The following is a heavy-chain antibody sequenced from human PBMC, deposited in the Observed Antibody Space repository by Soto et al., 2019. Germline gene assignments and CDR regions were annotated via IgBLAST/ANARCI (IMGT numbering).Heavy chain of an antibody. D-gene: IGHD3-10*01. V-gene: IGHV6-1*01. Sequence: SQTLSLTCAISGDSVSSNSAAWNWIRQSPSRGLEWLGRTYYRSKWYNDYAVSVKSRITINPDTSKNQFSLQLNSVTPEDTAVYYCARGGVRGVIKGPYYYGMDVWGQGTTVTVS. J-gene: IGHJ6*02. CDR3: ARGGVRGVIKGPYYYGMDV. CDR1: GDSVSSNSAA. CDR2: TYYRSKWYN.